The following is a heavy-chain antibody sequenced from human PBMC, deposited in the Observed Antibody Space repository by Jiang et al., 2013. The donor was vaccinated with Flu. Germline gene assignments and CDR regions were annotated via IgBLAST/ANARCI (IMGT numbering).Heavy chain of an antibody. D-gene: IGHD4-17*01. CDR1: GYTFAGYY. V-gene: IGHV1-2*02. Sequence: GAEVKKPGASVKVSCKASGYTFAGYYIHWVRQAPGQGLEWMGWINPNSGGTNYAQKFQGRVTMTRDTSISTAYMELSRLRSDDTAVYYCARDPWRTTVTNRNWFDPWGQGTLVTVSS. CDR3: ARDPWRTTVTNRNWFDP. J-gene: IGHJ5*02. CDR2: INPNSGGT.